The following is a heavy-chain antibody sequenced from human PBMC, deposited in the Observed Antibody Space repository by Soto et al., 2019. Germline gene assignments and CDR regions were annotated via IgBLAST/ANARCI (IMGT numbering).Heavy chain of an antibody. Sequence: QVQLVQSGAEVKKPGSSAKVSCKASGGTFSSYAISWVRQAPGQGLEWMGGIIPIFGTANYAQKFQGRVTITADESSSTAYMELGSLRSEDTAVYYCARVFRGPKPGGFDYWGQGTLVTVSS. V-gene: IGHV1-69*01. CDR2: IIPIFGTA. CDR1: GGTFSSYA. D-gene: IGHD2-2*01. J-gene: IGHJ4*02. CDR3: ARVFRGPKPGGFDY.